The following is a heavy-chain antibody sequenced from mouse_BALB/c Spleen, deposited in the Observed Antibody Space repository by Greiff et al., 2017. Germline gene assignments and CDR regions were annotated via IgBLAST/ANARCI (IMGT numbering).Heavy chain of an antibody. V-gene: IGHV4-1*02. D-gene: IGHD2-3*01. Sequence: EVKLLESGGGLVQPGGSLKLSCAASGFDFSRYWMSWVRQAPGKGLEWIGEINPDSSTINYTPSLKDKFIISRDNAKNTLYLQMSKVRSEDTALYYCARLGYYRIDYYAMDYWGQGTSVTVSS. J-gene: IGHJ4*01. CDR3: ARLGYYRIDYYAMDY. CDR2: INPDSSTI. CDR1: GFDFSRYW.